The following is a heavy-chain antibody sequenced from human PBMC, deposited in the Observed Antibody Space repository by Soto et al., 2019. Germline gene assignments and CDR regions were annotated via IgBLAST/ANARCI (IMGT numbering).Heavy chain of an antibody. D-gene: IGHD3-3*01. V-gene: IGHV1-8*03. CDR3: ALTYYDFWSGYSPFDY. J-gene: IGHJ4*02. CDR2: MNPNSGNT. Sequence: ASVKVSCKASGGTFSSYAISWVRQAPGQGLEWMGWMNPNSGNTDYAQKFQGRVTITRNTFISTAYMELSSLRSEDTAVYYCALTYYDFWSGYSPFDYWGQGTLVTVSS. CDR1: GGTFSSYA.